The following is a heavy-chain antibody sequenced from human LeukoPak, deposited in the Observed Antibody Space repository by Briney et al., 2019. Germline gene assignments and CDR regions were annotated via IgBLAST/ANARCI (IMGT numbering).Heavy chain of an antibody. J-gene: IGHJ4*02. CDR2: INPNSGGT. CDR3: ARGGYYYDSSGYLF. Sequence: ASVKVSCKASGYTFTGYYMHWVRQAPGQGDEWMGWINPNSGGTNYAQKFQGRVTMTRDTSISTAYMELSRLRSDDTAVYYCARGGYYYDSSGYLFWGQGTLVTVSS. CDR1: GYTFTGYY. D-gene: IGHD3-22*01. V-gene: IGHV1-2*02.